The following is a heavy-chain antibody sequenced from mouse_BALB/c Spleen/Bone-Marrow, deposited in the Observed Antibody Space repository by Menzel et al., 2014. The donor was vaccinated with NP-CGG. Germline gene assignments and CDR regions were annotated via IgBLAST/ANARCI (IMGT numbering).Heavy chain of an antibody. Sequence: QVQLKESGAELVRPGVSVKLSCKASGYTFTSYWMHWIKQRPEQGLERIGEINPSNGGTNYNEKFKSKATLTVDKSSSTAYMQPSSLTSEDSAVYYCARSGDGYYVDYFDYWGQGTTLTVSS. CDR1: GYTFTSYW. V-gene: IGHV1S81*02. D-gene: IGHD2-3*01. CDR2: INPSNGGT. J-gene: IGHJ2*01. CDR3: ARSGDGYYVDYFDY.